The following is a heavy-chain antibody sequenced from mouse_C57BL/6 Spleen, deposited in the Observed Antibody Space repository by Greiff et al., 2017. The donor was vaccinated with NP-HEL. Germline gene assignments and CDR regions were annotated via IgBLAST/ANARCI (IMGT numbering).Heavy chain of an antibody. D-gene: IGHD2-3*01. Sequence: EVMLVESGGGLVKPGGSLKLSCAASGFTFSSYAMSWVRQTPEKRLEWVATISDGGSYTYYPDNVKGRFTISRDNAKNNLYLQMSHLKSEDTAMYYCARDPYDGYYFDYWGQGTTLTVSS. CDR1: GFTFSSYA. CDR2: ISDGGSYT. J-gene: IGHJ2*01. V-gene: IGHV5-4*01. CDR3: ARDPYDGYYFDY.